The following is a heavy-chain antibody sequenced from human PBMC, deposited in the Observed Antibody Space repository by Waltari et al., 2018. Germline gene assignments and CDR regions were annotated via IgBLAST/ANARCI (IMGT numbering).Heavy chain of an antibody. CDR1: GGSISSGGYY. Sequence: QVQLQESGPGLVKPSQTLSLTCTVSGGSISSGGYYWSWIRQHPGKGLEWIGYIYYSAGTYYNPSLKIRVTLSVDTSKIQFSLKLRSVTAADTAVYYCARELSNLEPGAFDIWGQGTMVTVSS. CDR3: ARELSNLEPGAFDI. V-gene: IGHV4-31*03. D-gene: IGHD3-16*02. J-gene: IGHJ3*02. CDR2: IYYSAGT.